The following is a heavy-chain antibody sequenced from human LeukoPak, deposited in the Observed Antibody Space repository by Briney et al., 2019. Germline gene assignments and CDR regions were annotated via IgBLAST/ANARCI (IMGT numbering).Heavy chain of an antibody. D-gene: IGHD3-22*01. J-gene: IGHJ4*02. CDR3: ARCRADMIVVDPSDY. CDR2: IYPGDSDT. CDR1: GYSFTSYW. V-gene: IGHV5-51*01. Sequence: NPGESLKISCKGSGYSFTSYWIGWVRQMPGKGLEWMGIIYPGDSDTRYSQFFQGQVTISADRSISTAFLQWSSLKASDTAMYYCARCRADMIVVDPSDYWGQGTLVTVSS.